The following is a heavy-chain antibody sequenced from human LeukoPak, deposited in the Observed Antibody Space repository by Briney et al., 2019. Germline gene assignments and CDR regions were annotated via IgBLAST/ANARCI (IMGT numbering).Heavy chain of an antibody. CDR1: GGSFSGYY. CDR2: INHSGST. Sequence: SETLSLTCAVYGGSFSGYYWSWIRQPPGKGLEWIGEINHSGSTNYNPSLKSRVTISVDTSKNQFTLKLSSVTAADTAVYYCARGPASGWYSRGPLDYWGQGTLVTVSS. CDR3: ARGPASGWYSRGPLDY. V-gene: IGHV4-34*01. J-gene: IGHJ4*02. D-gene: IGHD6-19*01.